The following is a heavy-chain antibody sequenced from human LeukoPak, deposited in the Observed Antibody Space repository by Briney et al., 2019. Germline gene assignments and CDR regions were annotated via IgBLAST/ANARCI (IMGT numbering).Heavy chain of an antibody. CDR1: GYTFIDYY. CDR2: INPNSGDA. Sequence: ASVKVSCKSSGYTFIDYYMNWVRQAPGQGLEWMGWINPNSGDADYAQNFQGRVTMTRDTSINTAYMELNRLTSGDTAVYYCARGGYTPDYWGQGTLVTVSS. V-gene: IGHV1-2*02. CDR3: ARGGYTPDY. J-gene: IGHJ4*02. D-gene: IGHD5-12*01.